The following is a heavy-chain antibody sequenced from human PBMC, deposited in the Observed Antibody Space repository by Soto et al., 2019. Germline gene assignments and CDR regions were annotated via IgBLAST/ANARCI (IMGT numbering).Heavy chain of an antibody. Sequence: PGASLKISCNGYGYSFTSYWISRVRQMPGKGLEWMGRIDPSDSYTNYSPSFQGHVTISSDKSISTAYLQWSSLKASDTAMYYCARLGIAVEYYYYYGMHVCGQGTTVTVSS. J-gene: IGHJ6*02. D-gene: IGHD6-19*01. CDR3: ARLGIAVEYYYYYGMHV. CDR1: GYSFTSYW. CDR2: IDPSDSYT. V-gene: IGHV5-10-1*01.